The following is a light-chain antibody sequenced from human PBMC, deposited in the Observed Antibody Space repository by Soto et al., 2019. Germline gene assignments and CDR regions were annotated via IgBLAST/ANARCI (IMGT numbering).Light chain of an antibody. Sequence: DIQMTQSPSSLFASVGDRVTITCRASQGISDYLAWYQQRPGKVPKLLIYDASTLQSGVPSRFSGSRSGTDFTLTIRSLQPEDVATYYCQKYHSAPYTFGQGTKVDIK. J-gene: IGKJ2*01. CDR2: DAS. CDR3: QKYHSAPYT. V-gene: IGKV1-27*01. CDR1: QGISDY.